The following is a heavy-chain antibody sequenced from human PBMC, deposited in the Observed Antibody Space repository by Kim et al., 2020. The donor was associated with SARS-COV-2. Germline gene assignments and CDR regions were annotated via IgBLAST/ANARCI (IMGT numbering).Heavy chain of an antibody. J-gene: IGHJ4*02. Sequence: ADSMKGRFTISRDNSKNTLYLQMNSLRAEDTAVYYCAREGATMVRGVIHHWGQGTLVTVSS. V-gene: IGHV3-33*01. D-gene: IGHD3-10*01. CDR3: AREGATMVRGVIHH.